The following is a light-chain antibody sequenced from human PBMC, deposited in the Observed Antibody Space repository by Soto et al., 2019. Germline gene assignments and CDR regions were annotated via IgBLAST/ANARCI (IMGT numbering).Light chain of an antibody. CDR1: QAISSW. Sequence: DIQLTQSPSSVSAFVGDRVTITCRSSQAISSWLVWYQKKPGKAPKLLIYAASSLHSGVPSRFSGSGSGTDFTLTITSLQAEDFATYYCQQANTFPITFGQGTKVDI. CDR3: QQANTFPIT. CDR2: AAS. J-gene: IGKJ1*01. V-gene: IGKV1-12*01.